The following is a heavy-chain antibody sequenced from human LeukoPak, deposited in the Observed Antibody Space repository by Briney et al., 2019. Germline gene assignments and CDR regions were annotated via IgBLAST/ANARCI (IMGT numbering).Heavy chain of an antibody. CDR2: IYYSGGT. V-gene: IGHV4-39*01. Sequence: PSETLSLTCTVSGSSISSSSYYWGWIRQPPGKGLEWIGSIYYSGGTYYNPSLKSRVTISVDTSKNQFSLKLSSVTAADTAVYYCARHSGPPYYFDYWGQGTLVTVSS. CDR1: GSSISSSSYY. CDR3: ARHSGPPYYFDY. J-gene: IGHJ4*02. D-gene: IGHD3-10*01.